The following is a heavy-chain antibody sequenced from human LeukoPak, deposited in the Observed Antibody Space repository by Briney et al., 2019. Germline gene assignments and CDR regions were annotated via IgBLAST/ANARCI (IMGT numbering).Heavy chain of an antibody. CDR3: ARVGLLDAFDI. CDR2: IYYSGST. CDR1: GGSISSSSYY. V-gene: IGHV4-39*07. Sequence: SETLSLTCTVSGGSISSSSYYWGWIRQPPGKGLEWIGSIYYSGSTYYSPSLKSRVTISVDTSKNQFSLKLSSVTAADTAVYYCARVGLLDAFDIWGQGTMVTVSS. J-gene: IGHJ3*02.